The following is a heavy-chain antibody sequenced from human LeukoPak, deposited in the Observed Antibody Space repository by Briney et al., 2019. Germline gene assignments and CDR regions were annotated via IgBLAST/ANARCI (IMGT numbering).Heavy chain of an antibody. V-gene: IGHV1-69*06. CDR1: GGTFSSYA. CDR2: IIPIFGTA. D-gene: IGHD3-3*01. Sequence: ASVKVSCKASGGTFSSYAISWVRQARGQGLEWMGSIIPIFGTANYAQKFQGRVTITADKSTSTAYMELSSLRSEDTAVYYCARTNSITIFGVVTRLNGWFDPWGQGTLVTVSS. J-gene: IGHJ5*02. CDR3: ARTNSITIFGVVTRLNGWFDP.